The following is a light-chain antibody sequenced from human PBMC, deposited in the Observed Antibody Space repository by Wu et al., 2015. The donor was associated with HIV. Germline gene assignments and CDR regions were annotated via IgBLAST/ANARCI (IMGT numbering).Light chain of an antibody. CDR1: QTVPNNF. CDR3: HQYGSLPFT. CDR2: AAS. J-gene: IGKJ4*01. V-gene: IGKV3-20*01. Sequence: EIVLTQSPDTLSLSPGEEATLSCKASQTVPNNFLAWYQHKPGQTPKLLIYAASGRATGTPDRFTGRGSGTQFTLTINGLEPDDFAVYICHQYGSLPFTFGGGTRLE.